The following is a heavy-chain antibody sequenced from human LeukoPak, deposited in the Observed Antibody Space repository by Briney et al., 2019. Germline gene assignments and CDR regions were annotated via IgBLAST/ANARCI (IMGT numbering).Heavy chain of an antibody. CDR2: INTDGSST. CDR1: GFTFSSYW. CDR3: ARGDSSRGAY. Sequence: PGGSLRLSCAVSGFTFSSYWMHWVRQAPGKGLVWVSRINTDGSSTSYADSVRGRFTISRDNAKNTLYLQMSSLRAEDTAVYYCARGDSSRGAYWGQGTLVTVSS. J-gene: IGHJ4*02. D-gene: IGHD6-13*01. V-gene: IGHV3-74*01.